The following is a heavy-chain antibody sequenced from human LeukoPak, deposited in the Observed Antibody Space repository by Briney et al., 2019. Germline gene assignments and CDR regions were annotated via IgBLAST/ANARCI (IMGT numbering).Heavy chain of an antibody. D-gene: IGHD3-9*01. Sequence: GGSLRLSCEASGFSFGSYGMHWVRQAPGKGLEWVSLISYDGKSIYYADSVKGRFTISRDNSQNTLYLQINSLRAEDTAVYYRTSYDILAGYHSPFDYWGQGTLVTVSS. CDR2: ISYDGKSI. CDR3: TSYDILAGYHSPFDY. V-gene: IGHV3-30*03. CDR1: GFSFGSYG. J-gene: IGHJ4*02.